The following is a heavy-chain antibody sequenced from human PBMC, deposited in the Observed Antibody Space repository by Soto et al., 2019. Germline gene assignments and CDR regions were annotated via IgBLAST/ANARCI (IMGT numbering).Heavy chain of an antibody. CDR2: IDPNSGGT. CDR3: AGNYYDSSGYYYVDY. Sequence: SVKGARKXAGYTFTGYYGHWGLQAPGQGLEWMGWIDPNSGGTNYAQKFQGRVTMTRDTSITTAYMELSRLRPDDTAGYHCAGNYYDSSGYYYVDYWGQGTLVTVSS. V-gene: IGHV1-2*02. CDR1: GYTFTGYY. D-gene: IGHD3-22*01. J-gene: IGHJ4*02.